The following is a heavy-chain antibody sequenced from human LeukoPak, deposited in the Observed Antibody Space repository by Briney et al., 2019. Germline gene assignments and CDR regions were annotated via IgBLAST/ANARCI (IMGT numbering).Heavy chain of an antibody. Sequence: ASVKLSCKASGYSFTSYGISWVRQAPGQGLEWMGWVSAYNGNTNSAQKFQGRVTMTTDTSTSTAYMELRRVRSDDTAVYYCAKDCSGGTCYFDYWGQGTLVTVSS. CDR1: GYSFTSYG. CDR2: VSAYNGNT. V-gene: IGHV1-18*01. J-gene: IGHJ4*02. D-gene: IGHD2-15*01. CDR3: AKDCSGGTCYFDY.